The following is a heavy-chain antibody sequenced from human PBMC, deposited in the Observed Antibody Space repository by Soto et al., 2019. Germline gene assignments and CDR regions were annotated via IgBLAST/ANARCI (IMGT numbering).Heavy chain of an antibody. J-gene: IGHJ3*02. V-gene: IGHV3-23*01. Sequence: EVPLLESGGGLVQPGGSLRLSCAASGFVFSSYAMSWVRQAPGKGLEWVSAISGSGTTAYYADSVKGRFIFSRDNPKNTMYLQMNSLRAEDTAVYFCAKTTAGLFSAVDIWGQGAVVTVSS. CDR2: ISGSGTTA. D-gene: IGHD2-21*02. CDR3: AKTTAGLFSAVDI. CDR1: GFVFSSYA.